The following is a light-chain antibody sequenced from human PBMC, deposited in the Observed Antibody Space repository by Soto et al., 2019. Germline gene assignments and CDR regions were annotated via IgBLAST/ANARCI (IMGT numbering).Light chain of an antibody. Sequence: QSVLTQSPSASASLGASVKLTCTLSSGHGNYVIAWHQQQPEKGPRYLMKVKSDGSYNKGDGIPDRFSGSSSGAERYLAISSLQSEDEADYYCQTWDTGIVVFGGGTKLTVL. CDR2: VKSDGSY. J-gene: IGLJ2*01. CDR1: SGHGNYV. V-gene: IGLV4-69*01. CDR3: QTWDTGIVV.